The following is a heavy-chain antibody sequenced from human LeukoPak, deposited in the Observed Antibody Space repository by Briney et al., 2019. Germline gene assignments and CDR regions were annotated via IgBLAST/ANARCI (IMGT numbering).Heavy chain of an antibody. CDR3: ARIGYAGWFDP. J-gene: IGHJ5*02. CDR1: GGSISSSSYY. D-gene: IGHD3-16*01. Sequence: PSETLSLTCTVSGGSISSSSYYWGWIRQPPGKGLEWIGSIYYSGSTYYNPSLKSRVTISVDTSKNQFSLKLSSVTAADTAVYYCARIGYAGWFDPWGQGTLVTVPS. V-gene: IGHV4-39*01. CDR2: IYYSGST.